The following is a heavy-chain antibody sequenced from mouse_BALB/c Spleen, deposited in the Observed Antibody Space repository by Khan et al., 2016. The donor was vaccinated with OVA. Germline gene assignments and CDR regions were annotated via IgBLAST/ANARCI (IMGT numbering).Heavy chain of an antibody. Sequence: EVELVESGGDLVRPGGSLKLSCAAPGFTFSAYGMSWVRQSPDKRLEWVATISSDGSYTYYPDSLKGRFTISRDNAKSTLYLQMRSLKSEDTAMYYCASHLTGSFAYWGQGTLGTVSA. V-gene: IGHV5-6*01. CDR3: ASHLTGSFAY. J-gene: IGHJ3*01. CDR2: ISSDGSYT. CDR1: GFTFSAYG. D-gene: IGHD4-1*01.